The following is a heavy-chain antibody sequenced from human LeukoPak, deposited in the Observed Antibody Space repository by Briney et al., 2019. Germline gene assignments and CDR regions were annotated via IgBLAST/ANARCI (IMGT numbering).Heavy chain of an antibody. CDR3: AISGSYFRPHAFDI. CDR1: GFTFSSYS. D-gene: IGHD1-26*01. V-gene: IGHV3-48*04. CDR2: ISSSSSTI. J-gene: IGHJ3*02. Sequence: PGGSLRLSCAASGFTFSSYSMNWVRQAPGKGLEWVSYISSSSSTIYYADSVKGRFTISRDNAKNSLYLQMNSLRAEDTAVYYCAISGSYFRPHAFDIWGQGTMVTVSS.